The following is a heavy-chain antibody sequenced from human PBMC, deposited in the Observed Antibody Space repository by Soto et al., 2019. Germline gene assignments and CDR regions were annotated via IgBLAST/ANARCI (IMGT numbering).Heavy chain of an antibody. V-gene: IGHV4-31*03. CDR1: GGSISSGGYY. CDR3: ARHCDYDAFDD. Sequence: SETLSLTCTVSGGSISSGGYYWSWIRQHPGKGLEWIGYIYYSGSTYYNPSLKSRVTISVDTSKNQFSLKLSSVTAADTAVYYGARHCDYDAFDDWGKGTLVTVSS. CDR2: IYYSGST. J-gene: IGHJ4*02. D-gene: IGHD4-17*01.